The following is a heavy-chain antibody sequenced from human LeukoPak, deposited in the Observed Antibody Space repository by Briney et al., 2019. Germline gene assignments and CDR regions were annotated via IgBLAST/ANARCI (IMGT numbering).Heavy chain of an antibody. V-gene: IGHV3-23*01. Sequence: GGSLRLSCAASGFTVSSNFMSWVRQAPGKGLEWVSSISGNSGSTYYADSVKGRFTISRDNSKNTLYLQMNSLRAEDTAVYYCARDRQWLEYWGQGTLVTVSS. CDR2: ISGNSGST. CDR1: GFTVSSNF. J-gene: IGHJ4*02. D-gene: IGHD6-19*01. CDR3: ARDRQWLEY.